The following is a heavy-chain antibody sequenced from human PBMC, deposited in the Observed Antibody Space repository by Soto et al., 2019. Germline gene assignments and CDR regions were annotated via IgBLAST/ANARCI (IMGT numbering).Heavy chain of an antibody. Sequence: QVQLVESGGGVVQPGRSLRLSCAASGFTFSNYGIHWVRQAPGKGLEWVAVISYDGSMKYYADSVKGRFTISRDNSENTLSLEMNSLRAEDTAVYYCAKELLPSPTKDYLDYWGQGTLFTVSS. V-gene: IGHV3-30*18. CDR2: ISYDGSMK. J-gene: IGHJ4*02. CDR3: AKELLPSPTKDYLDY. CDR1: GFTFSNYG.